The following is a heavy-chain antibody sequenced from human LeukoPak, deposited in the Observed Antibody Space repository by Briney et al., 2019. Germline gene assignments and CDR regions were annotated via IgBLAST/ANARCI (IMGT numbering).Heavy chain of an antibody. Sequence: GGSLRLSCAASGFTFGSYAMSWVRQAPGKGLEWVSAISGNAGSTYYGDSVKGRFSISRDNSENTLYLQMNSLSAVDTAVYYCAKDLYSGWNTNYYYYYMDVWGKGTTVTVSS. CDR2: ISGNAGST. CDR3: AKDLYSGWNTNYYYYYMDV. CDR1: GFTFGSYA. V-gene: IGHV3-23*01. J-gene: IGHJ6*03. D-gene: IGHD6-19*01.